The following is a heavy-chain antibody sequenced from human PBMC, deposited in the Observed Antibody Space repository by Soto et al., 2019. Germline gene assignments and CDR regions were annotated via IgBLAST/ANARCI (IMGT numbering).Heavy chain of an antibody. V-gene: IGHV3-64*07. J-gene: IGHJ4*02. CDR2: ISSDGAGR. D-gene: IGHD3-10*01. CDR3: AIDLSGGGLDF. Sequence: VQLVESGGGLVQSGGSLRLSCAASGFTFSVFVMHWVRQVPGKGLEYVSVISSDGAGRYYADSVKGRFTISRDNSKNSRYLQMGSLKPEDMGLYYCAIDLSGGGLDFWGQGTLVTVSS. CDR1: GFTFSVFV.